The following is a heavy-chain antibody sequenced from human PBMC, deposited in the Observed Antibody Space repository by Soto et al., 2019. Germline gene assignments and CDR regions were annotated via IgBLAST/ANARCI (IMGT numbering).Heavy chain of an antibody. CDR3: AKKVNSGPGSQYFDY. J-gene: IGHJ4*02. CDR1: GFTFSSYS. D-gene: IGHD3-10*01. Sequence: GGSLRLSCAASGFTFSSYSMSWVRQAPGKWLEWVSGFRTSGDGGTTYYADSVKGRFTISRDNSKNMLFLQMNSLRAEDTAIYYCAKKVNSGPGSQYFDYWGPGXLVTVYS. V-gene: IGHV3-23*01. CDR2: FRTSGDGGTT.